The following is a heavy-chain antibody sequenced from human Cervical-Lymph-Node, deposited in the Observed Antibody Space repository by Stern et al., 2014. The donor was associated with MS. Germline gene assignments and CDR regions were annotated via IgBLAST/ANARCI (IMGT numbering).Heavy chain of an antibody. D-gene: IGHD4-17*01. CDR2: ILPILSKT. J-gene: IGHJ5*02. Sequence: QLVQSGSEVKKPGSSVRVSCKASGGTFSSSGISWGRQAPGHGLEWMGRILPILSKTNDAQNFQGRVTITADKSTSTAYMELSSLRSEDTAVYYCATLGVTTGDFDPWGQGTLVTVSS. CDR1: GGTFSSSG. CDR3: ATLGVTTGDFDP. V-gene: IGHV1-69*09.